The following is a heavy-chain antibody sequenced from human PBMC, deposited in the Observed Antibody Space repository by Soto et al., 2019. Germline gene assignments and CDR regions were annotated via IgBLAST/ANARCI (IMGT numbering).Heavy chain of an antibody. Sequence: GGSLRLSCAASGFTFFSYWMSWVRQAPGKELEWVANIKQDGSEKYYVDSVKGRFTISRDNAKNSLYLQMNSLRAEDTAVYYCARDVNYFDYWGQGTQVTGFS. CDR1: GFTFFSYW. CDR3: ARDVNYFDY. J-gene: IGHJ4*02. CDR2: IKQDGSEK. V-gene: IGHV3-7*01.